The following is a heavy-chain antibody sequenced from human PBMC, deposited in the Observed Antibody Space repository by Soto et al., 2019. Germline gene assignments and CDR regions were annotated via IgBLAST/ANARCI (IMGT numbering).Heavy chain of an antibody. D-gene: IGHD6-19*01. CDR2: IYWDDDK. CDR1: GFSLSTSGVG. J-gene: IGHJ5*02. Sequence: QITLKESGPTLVKPTQTLTLTCTFSGFSLSTSGVGVGWIRQPPGKALEWLALIYWDDDKRYSPSLKSRLTINKDTPKNQVVLTMTNMDPVETAKYYRAHRLCSCLYFRGFWWFDPWGQGTLVTVSS. CDR3: AHRLCSCLYFRGFWWFDP. V-gene: IGHV2-5*02.